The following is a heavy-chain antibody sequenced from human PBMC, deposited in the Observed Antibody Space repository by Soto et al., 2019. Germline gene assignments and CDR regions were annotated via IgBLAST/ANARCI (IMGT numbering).Heavy chain of an antibody. CDR2: IWYDGSNK. CDR1: GFSFSNYG. CDR3: ARGSDYQLLGPNDY. D-gene: IGHD2-2*01. V-gene: IGHV3-33*01. Sequence: GGSLRLACAASGFSFSNYGMHWVRQAPGKGLEWVAVIWYDGSNKYYADSVKGRFTISRDNSKNTLYLQMNSLRAEDTAVYYCARGSDYQLLGPNDYWGQRTLVTVSS. J-gene: IGHJ4*02.